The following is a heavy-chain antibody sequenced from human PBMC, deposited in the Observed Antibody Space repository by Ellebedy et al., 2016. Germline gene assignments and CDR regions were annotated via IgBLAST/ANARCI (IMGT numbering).Heavy chain of an antibody. CDR2: INHSGST. CDR3: ARDPRGPYYDSLGMDV. CDR1: GGSFSGYY. V-gene: IGHV4-34*01. Sequence: SQTLSLTXXVYGGSFSGYYWSWIRQPPGKGLEWIGEINHSGSTNYNPSLKSRVTISVDTSKNQFSLKLSSVTAADTAMYYCARDPRGPYYDSLGMDVWGQGTTVTVSS. D-gene: IGHD3-22*01. J-gene: IGHJ6*02.